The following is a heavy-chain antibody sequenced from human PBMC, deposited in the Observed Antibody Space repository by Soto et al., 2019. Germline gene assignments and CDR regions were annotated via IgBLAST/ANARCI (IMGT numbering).Heavy chain of an antibody. Sequence: GGSLRLSCVGSGFIFSGYSMAWVRQAAGRGLAWVASISSRSTNIDYADSVKGRFSISRDNAKNLVSLQMSSLRGEDTALYYCAKFTEPGYSSIWYYFEYWGQGTPVTVSS. V-gene: IGHV3-21*06. J-gene: IGHJ4*02. CDR1: GFIFSGYS. CDR3: AKFTEPGYSSIWYYFEY. CDR2: ISSRSTNI. D-gene: IGHD2-2*01.